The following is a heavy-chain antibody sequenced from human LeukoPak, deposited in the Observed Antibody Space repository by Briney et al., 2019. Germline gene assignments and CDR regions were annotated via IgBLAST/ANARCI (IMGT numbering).Heavy chain of an antibody. Sequence: GGCLRLSCAASGFTFNNYAMSWVRQAPGKGLEWVSAISASGGPTYYADSVKGRFTISRDNSENTLFLQMNSLRAEDTAVYYCAKEPREYCSSTSCPNWFDSWGQGTLVAVSS. CDR3: AKEPREYCSSTSCPNWFDS. D-gene: IGHD2-2*01. V-gene: IGHV3-23*01. CDR1: GFTFNNYA. CDR2: ISASGGPT. J-gene: IGHJ5*01.